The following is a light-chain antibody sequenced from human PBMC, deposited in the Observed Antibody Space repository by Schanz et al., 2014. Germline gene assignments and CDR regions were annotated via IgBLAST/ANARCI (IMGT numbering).Light chain of an antibody. CDR3: QQFGASPFT. CDR2: AAS. Sequence: EIVLTQSPGTLSLSPGEGATLSCRASQSVSSNLAWYQQKPGQAPRLLIYAASSRATGIPDRFSGSGSGTDFTLTISRLEPEDFAVYFCQQFGASPFTFGAGSKVEIK. V-gene: IGKV3-20*01. CDR1: QSVSSN. J-gene: IGKJ4*01.